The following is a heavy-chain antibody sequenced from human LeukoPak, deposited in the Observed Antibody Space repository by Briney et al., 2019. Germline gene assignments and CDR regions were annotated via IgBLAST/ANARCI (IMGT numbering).Heavy chain of an antibody. D-gene: IGHD2-2*01. CDR1: GDTFTTYY. V-gene: IGHV1-46*01. CDR3: ARGSSAAPGQASWFDP. CDR2: INPSGDST. J-gene: IGHJ5*02. Sequence: ASVKVSYKASGDTFTTYYMHWVRQAPGQGLEWMGIINPSGDSTNYAQKFQGRVTMTRDTSTSTAYMDLSSLRSEDTAVYYCARGSSAAPGQASWFDPWGQGTLVTVSS.